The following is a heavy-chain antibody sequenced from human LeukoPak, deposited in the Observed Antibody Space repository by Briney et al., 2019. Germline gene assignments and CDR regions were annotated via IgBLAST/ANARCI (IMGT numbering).Heavy chain of an antibody. CDR3: ARGLPGTMVRGVPDY. Sequence: PSETLSLTCAVYGGSFSGYYWNWIRQPPGKGLEWIGEINHSGSTNYNLSLKSRVTISVDTSKNQFSLKLSSVTAADTAVYYCARGLPGTMVRGVPDYWGQGTLVTVSS. J-gene: IGHJ4*02. CDR2: INHSGST. V-gene: IGHV4-34*01. D-gene: IGHD3-10*01. CDR1: GGSFSGYY.